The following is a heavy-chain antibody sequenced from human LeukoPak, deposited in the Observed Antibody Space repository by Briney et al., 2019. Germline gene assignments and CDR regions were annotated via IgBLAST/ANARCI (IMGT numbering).Heavy chain of an antibody. CDR1: GFSVSSND. CDR3: AADWPLDY. D-gene: IGHD3/OR15-3a*01. Sequence: PGGSLRLSCAASGFSVSSNDMSWVRQAPGKGLEWVSFIHIGNGTDYADSVKGRFTISRDNSKNTLYLQMNSLRAEDTAVYYCAADWPLDYWGQGTLVTVSS. J-gene: IGHJ4*02. V-gene: IGHV3-66*01. CDR2: IHIGNGT.